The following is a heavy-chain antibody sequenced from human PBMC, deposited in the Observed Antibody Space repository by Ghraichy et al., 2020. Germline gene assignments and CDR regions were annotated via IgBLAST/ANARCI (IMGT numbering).Heavy chain of an antibody. CDR2: IYYSGST. CDR3: ARAGYSSIYYYYYGMDV. J-gene: IGHJ6*02. CDR1: GGSISSYY. V-gene: IGHV4-59*01. Sequence: SETLSLTCTVSGGSISSYYWSWIRQPPGKGLEWIGYIYYSGSTNYNPSLKSRVTISVDTSKNQFSLKLSSVTAADTAVYYCARAGYSSIYYYYYGMDVWGQGTTVTVSS. D-gene: IGHD6-13*01.